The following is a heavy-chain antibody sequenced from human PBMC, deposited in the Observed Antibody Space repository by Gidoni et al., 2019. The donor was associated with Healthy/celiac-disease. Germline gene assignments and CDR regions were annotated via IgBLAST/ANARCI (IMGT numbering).Heavy chain of an antibody. CDR1: GGSISSYY. Sequence: QVQLQESGPGLVKPSETLSLTCTVSGGSISSYYWSWIRQPAGKGLEWIGRIYTSGSTNHNPSLKSRVTMSVDTSKNQFSLKLSSVTAADTAVYYCARERGQQRVPVYYYYYGMDVWGQGTTVTVSS. V-gene: IGHV4-4*07. CDR2: IYTSGST. D-gene: IGHD1-1*01. CDR3: ARERGQQRVPVYYYYYGMDV. J-gene: IGHJ6*02.